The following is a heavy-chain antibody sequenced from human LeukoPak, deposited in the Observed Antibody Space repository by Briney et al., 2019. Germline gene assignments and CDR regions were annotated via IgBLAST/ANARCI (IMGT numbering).Heavy chain of an antibody. CDR2: ITGHGTST. V-gene: IGHV3-23*01. CDR1: GLTFSSYA. D-gene: IGHD2-15*01. Sequence: GGSLRLSCAASGLTFSSYAMNWVRQTPGKGLEWVSSITGHGTSTYYADAVERRSIVSENNTKNTVSLQMNSLRAEDTAVYYCANGRLEQCNGAICYPFDNWGQGILVSVSP. CDR3: ANGRLEQCNGAICYPFDN. J-gene: IGHJ4*02.